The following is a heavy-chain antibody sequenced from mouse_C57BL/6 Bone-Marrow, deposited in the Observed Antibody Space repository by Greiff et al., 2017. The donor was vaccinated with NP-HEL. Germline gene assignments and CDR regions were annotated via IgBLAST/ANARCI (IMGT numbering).Heavy chain of an antibody. CDR3: ARVDYGSTWFAY. CDR1: GYTFTSYG. Sequence: VQLQQSGAELARPGASVKLSCKASGYTFTSYGISWVKQRTGQGLEWIGEIYPRSGNTYYNEKFKGKATLTADKSSSTAYMELLSLTSEDSAVYFCARVDYGSTWFAYWGQGTLVTVSA. J-gene: IGHJ3*01. CDR2: IYPRSGNT. V-gene: IGHV1-81*01. D-gene: IGHD1-1*01.